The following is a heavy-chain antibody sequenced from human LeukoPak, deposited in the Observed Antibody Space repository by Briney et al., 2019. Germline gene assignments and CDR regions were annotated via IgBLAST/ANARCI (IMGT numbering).Heavy chain of an antibody. V-gene: IGHV4-39*07. Sequence: SETLSLTCTVSGGSISSSSYYWGWIRQPPGKGLEWIGSIYYSGSTYYNPSLKSRVTISVDTSKNQFSLKLSSVTAEDTAVYYCARGIVGAPVLSCWGQGTRVTVSS. CDR3: ARGIVGAPVLSC. D-gene: IGHD1-26*01. J-gene: IGHJ4*02. CDR2: IYYSGST. CDR1: GGSISSSSYY.